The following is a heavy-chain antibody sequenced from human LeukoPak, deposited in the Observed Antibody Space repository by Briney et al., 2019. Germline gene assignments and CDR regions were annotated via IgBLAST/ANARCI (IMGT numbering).Heavy chain of an antibody. Sequence: GGSLRLSCAASGFTFSSYSMNWVRQAPGKGLEWVSSISSSSRYKYYADSVKGRFTISRDNAKNSLYLQMNSLRAEDTAVYYCAKAQGVGATHEFDNWGQGTLVTVSS. CDR3: AKAQGVGATHEFDN. V-gene: IGHV3-21*06. CDR2: ISSSSRYK. D-gene: IGHD1-26*01. CDR1: GFTFSSYS. J-gene: IGHJ4*02.